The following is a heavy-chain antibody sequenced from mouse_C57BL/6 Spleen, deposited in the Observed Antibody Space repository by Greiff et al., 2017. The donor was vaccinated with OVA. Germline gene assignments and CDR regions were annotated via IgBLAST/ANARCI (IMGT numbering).Heavy chain of an antibody. D-gene: IGHD2-3*01. J-gene: IGHJ3*01. CDR2: INPYNGDT. Sequence: VQLKESGPELVKPGDSVKISCKASGYSFTGYFMNWVMQSHGKSLEWIGRINPYNGDTFYNQKFKGKATLTVDKSSSTAHRELRSLTSEDSAVYYCARSGDGYYGAWFAYWGQGTLVTVSA. CDR3: ARSGDGYYGAWFAY. V-gene: IGHV1-20*01. CDR1: GYSFTGYF.